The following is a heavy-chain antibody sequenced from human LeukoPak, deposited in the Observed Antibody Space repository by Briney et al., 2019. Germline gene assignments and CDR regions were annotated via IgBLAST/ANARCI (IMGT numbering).Heavy chain of an antibody. CDR1: GYTFTGYY. CDR3: ARDLSPARGWFDP. Sequence: ASVKVSCKASGYTFTGYYMHWVRQAPGQGLEWMGWINPNSGGTNYAQKFQGRVTMTRDTSISTAYMELSRLRSDDTAVYYCARDLSPARGWFDPWGQGTLVTVSS. J-gene: IGHJ5*02. CDR2: INPNSGGT. D-gene: IGHD2-2*01. V-gene: IGHV1-2*02.